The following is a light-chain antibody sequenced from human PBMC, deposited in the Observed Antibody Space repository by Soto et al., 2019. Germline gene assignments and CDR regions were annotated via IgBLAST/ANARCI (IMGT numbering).Light chain of an antibody. CDR3: QQYNNWPRT. V-gene: IGKV3-15*01. CDR2: GAS. J-gene: IGKJ3*01. CDR1: QSVSSN. Sequence: EIVMTQSPATLSVSPGERATLSCRASQSVSSNLAWYQQKPGQAPRLLIYGASTRATGIPARFSGSGSVTEFTLTISSLQSEDFAVYYCQQYNNWPRTLGPGTKVDIK.